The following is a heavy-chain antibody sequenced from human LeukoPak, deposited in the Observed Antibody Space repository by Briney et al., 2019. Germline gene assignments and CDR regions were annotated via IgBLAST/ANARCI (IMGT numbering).Heavy chain of an antibody. CDR2: ISGSGGST. D-gene: IGHD3-22*01. Sequence: GGSLRLSCAASGFTFSSYAMSWVRQAPGKGLEWVSAISGSGGSTYYADSVKGRFTISRDNSKNTLYLQMNSLRAEDTAVYYCAKAPLGVWSRGYPTYYFDYWGQGTLVTVSS. CDR1: GFTFSSYA. V-gene: IGHV3-23*01. CDR3: AKAPLGVWSRGYPTYYFDY. J-gene: IGHJ4*02.